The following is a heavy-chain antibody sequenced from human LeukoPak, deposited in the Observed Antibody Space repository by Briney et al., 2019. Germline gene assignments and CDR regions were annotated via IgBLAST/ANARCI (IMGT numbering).Heavy chain of an antibody. CDR2: IRSSSSTI. CDR3: ARNQQLGGHSYYYYGMDV. V-gene: IGHV3-48*01. J-gene: IGHJ6*02. CDR1: GFTFSNYA. Sequence: PGGSLRLSCAASGFTFSNYAMNWVRQAPGKGLEWVSYIRSSSSTIYYAGSVKGRFTIPRDNSKNTLYLQMNSLRADDTAIYYCARNQQLGGHSYYYYGMDVWGQGTTVTVSS. D-gene: IGHD3-16*01.